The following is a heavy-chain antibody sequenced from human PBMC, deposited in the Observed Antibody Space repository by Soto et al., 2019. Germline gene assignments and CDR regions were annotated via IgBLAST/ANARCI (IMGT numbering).Heavy chain of an antibody. Sequence: EGSLRLSCAASEFTFSDYYMSWIRQAPGNGLEWVSCISGGGSTIYYADSVKGRFTISRDNSKNKLYLQMNSLRAEDTAVDYCARDRQWLVDCLGEGMLVTVAS. CDR3: ARDRQWLVDC. D-gene: IGHD6-19*01. CDR1: EFTFSDYY. J-gene: IGHJ4*02. V-gene: IGHV3-11*04. CDR2: ISGGGSTI.